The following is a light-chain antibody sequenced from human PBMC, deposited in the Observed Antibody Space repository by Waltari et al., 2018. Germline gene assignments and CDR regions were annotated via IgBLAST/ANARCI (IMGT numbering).Light chain of an antibody. CDR2: GAS. CDR3: QNYERLPVT. J-gene: IGKJ1*01. CDR1: QSIGRT. Sequence: EVVLTQSPGTLSLSPGERATLSCRASQSIGRTLTWYQQKTGQSPRLLRYGASIRAAGIPDRFSGSGSGTDFILPITRLEPEDFAVYYCQNYERLPVTFGQGTKVEIK. V-gene: IGKV3-20*01.